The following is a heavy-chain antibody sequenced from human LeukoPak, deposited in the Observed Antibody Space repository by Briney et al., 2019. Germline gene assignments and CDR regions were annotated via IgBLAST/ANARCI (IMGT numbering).Heavy chain of an antibody. Sequence: KPSETLSLTCTVSGGSISSQYWSWIRQPAGKGLEWIGRIYASGSTNYNPSLKSRVTMSVDTSKNQFSLKLSSVTAADTAVFYCTKDTYCSGTTRNGGPGDYWGQGILVTVSS. J-gene: IGHJ4*02. D-gene: IGHD2-15*01. CDR3: TKDTYCSGTTRNGGPGDY. CDR2: IYASGST. V-gene: IGHV4-4*07. CDR1: GGSISSQY.